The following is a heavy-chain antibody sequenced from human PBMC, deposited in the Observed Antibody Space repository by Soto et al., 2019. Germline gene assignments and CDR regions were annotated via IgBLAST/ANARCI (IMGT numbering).Heavy chain of an antibody. CDR2: INHSGST. D-gene: IGHD3-16*02. V-gene: IGHV4-34*01. J-gene: IGHJ4*02. CDR1: AGSFSGYY. Sequence: SETLSLTWAVDAGSFSGYYWSWIRQPPGKGLEWIGEINHSGSTNYNPSLKSRVTISVDTSKNQFSLKLSFVTAAETAVYYCARVPRHYDYVWGSYRKDYYFDYWGQGTLVTVSS. CDR3: ARVPRHYDYVWGSYRKDYYFDY.